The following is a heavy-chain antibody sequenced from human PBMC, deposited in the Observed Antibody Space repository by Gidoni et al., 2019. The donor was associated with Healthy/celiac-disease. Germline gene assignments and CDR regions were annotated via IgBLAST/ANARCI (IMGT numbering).Heavy chain of an antibody. J-gene: IGHJ4*02. Sequence: QVQLVESGGGVVQPGRSLRLSCAASGFTFSSYAMHWVRQAPGKGLEWVAVISYDGSNKYYADSVKGRFTISRDNSKNTLYLQMNSLRAEDTAVYYCARDFIGSSWYIDYWGQGTLVTVSS. V-gene: IGHV3-30-3*01. D-gene: IGHD6-13*01. CDR2: ISYDGSNK. CDR1: GFTFSSYA. CDR3: ARDFIGSSWYIDY.